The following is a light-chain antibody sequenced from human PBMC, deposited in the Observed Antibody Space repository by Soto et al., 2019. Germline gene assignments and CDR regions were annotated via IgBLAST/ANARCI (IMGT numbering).Light chain of an antibody. V-gene: IGKV2-30*01. CDR1: QSLAYIDGNTY. J-gene: IGKJ2*01. CDR2: YVS. Sequence: EVVMTQSPLSLPVTLGQPASISCRSSQSLAYIDGNTYLTWFHQRPGQSPRRLIYYVSNRDSGVPDRSSGSATGVDFTLKISRVEAEDAGIYYCMQSTHWPPYTFGKGTKLEIK. CDR3: MQSTHWPPYT.